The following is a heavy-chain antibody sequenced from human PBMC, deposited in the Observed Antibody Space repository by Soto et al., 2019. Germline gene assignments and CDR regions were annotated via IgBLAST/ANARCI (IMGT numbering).Heavy chain of an antibody. V-gene: IGHV1-8*01. CDR3: ARGVSAGVDY. J-gene: IGHJ4*02. CDR2: MQPSTGRT. D-gene: IGHD1-26*01. Sequence: ASVKGSCTASGSIFTSLDINWGRQTAGQGLEWMGWMQPSTGRTGYAQKFQGRVTMTRDTSINTAYMELTTLTSDDTAFYYCARGVSAGVDYWGQGTLVTVSS. CDR1: GSIFTSLD.